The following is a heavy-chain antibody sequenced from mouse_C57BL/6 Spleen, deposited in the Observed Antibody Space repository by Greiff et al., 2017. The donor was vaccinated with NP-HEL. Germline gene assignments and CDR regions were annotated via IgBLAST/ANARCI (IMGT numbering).Heavy chain of an antibody. J-gene: IGHJ2*01. V-gene: IGHV5-9*01. CDR3: ARQLPNFDY. CDR2: ISGGGGNT. Sequence: DVMLVESGGGLVKPGGSLKLSCAASGFTFSSYTMSWVRQTPEKRLEWVATISGGGGNTYYPDSVKGRFTISRDNAKNTLYLQMSSLRSEDTALYYCARQLPNFDYWGQGTTLTVSS. CDR1: GFTFSSYT. D-gene: IGHD5-5*01.